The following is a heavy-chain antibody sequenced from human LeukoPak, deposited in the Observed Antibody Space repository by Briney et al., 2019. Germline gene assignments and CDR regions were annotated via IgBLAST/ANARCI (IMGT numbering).Heavy chain of an antibody. Sequence: ASVKVSCKASGYTFTRFGISWVRQAPGQGLEWLGWISGYNGNTNYAQNLQGRVTMTTDTSTSTAYMELNSLKAVDTAVYYCVRDRDKSESYYRWFDPWGQGTLVTVSS. CDR3: VRDRDKSESYYRWFDP. V-gene: IGHV1-18*01. J-gene: IGHJ5*02. D-gene: IGHD1-26*01. CDR2: ISGYNGNT. CDR1: GYTFTRFG.